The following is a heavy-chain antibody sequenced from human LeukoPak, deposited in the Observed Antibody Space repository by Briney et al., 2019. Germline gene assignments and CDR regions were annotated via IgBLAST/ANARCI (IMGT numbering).Heavy chain of an antibody. J-gene: IGHJ5*01. D-gene: IGHD6-13*01. CDR3: ASRSSWFSC. V-gene: IGHV4-34*01. CDR2: INHSGST. CDR1: GGSFSGYY. Sequence: SETLSLTCAVYGGSFSGYYWSWIRQPPGKGLEWIGEINHSGSTNYNPSLKSRVTISVDTSKNQFSLKLSSVTAADTAVYYCASRSSWFSCWGQGTLVTVSS.